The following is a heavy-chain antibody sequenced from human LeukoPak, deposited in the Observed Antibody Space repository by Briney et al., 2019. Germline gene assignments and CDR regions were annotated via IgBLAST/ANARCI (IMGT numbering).Heavy chain of an antibody. J-gene: IGHJ5*02. CDR1: GYSFTNYW. CDR2: VYPSDSDT. V-gene: IGHV5-51*01. CDR3: GRIGPTTATTYFDP. D-gene: IGHD1-1*01. Sequence: GESLKISCKGSGYSFTNYWIAWVRQVPGKGLDWVGVVYPSDSDTRYSPSFQGQVTISVDKSTNTAYLQWSSLEASDTAMYYCGRIGPTTATTYFDPWGQGTLVTVSS.